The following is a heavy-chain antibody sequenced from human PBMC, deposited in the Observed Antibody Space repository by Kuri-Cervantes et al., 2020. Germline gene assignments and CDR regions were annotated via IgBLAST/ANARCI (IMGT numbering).Heavy chain of an antibody. Sequence: SVKVSCKASGGTFSSYAISWVRQAPGQGLEWMGGIIPIFGTANYAQKFQGRVTMTTDTSTSTAYMELRSLRSDDTALYYCARDCRPSRAPSNDAFDIWGQGTMVTVSS. D-gene: IGHD5-24*01. J-gene: IGHJ3*02. CDR3: ARDCRPSRAPSNDAFDI. CDR1: GGTFSSYA. CDR2: IIPIFGTA. V-gene: IGHV1-69*05.